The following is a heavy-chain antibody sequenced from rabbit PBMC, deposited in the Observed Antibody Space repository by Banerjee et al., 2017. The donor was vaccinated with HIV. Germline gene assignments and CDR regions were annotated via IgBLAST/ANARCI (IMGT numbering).Heavy chain of an antibody. CDR3: ARGGGSSYHDSCNF. CDR2: MYDGSSGST. D-gene: IGHD5-1*01. J-gene: IGHJ4*01. V-gene: IGHV1S40*01. Sequence: QSLEEYGGDLVKPGTSLTLTCTASGFSFSSTYYMCWVRQAPGKGLEWIACMYDGSSGSTNYASWAKGRFTMSGTSSTTVTLQMTSLTAADTATYFCARGGGSSYHDSCNFWGPGTLVTVS. CDR1: GFSFSSTYY.